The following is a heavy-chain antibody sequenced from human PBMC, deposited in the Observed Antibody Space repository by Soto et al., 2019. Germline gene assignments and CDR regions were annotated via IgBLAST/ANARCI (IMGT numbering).Heavy chain of an antibody. CDR2: IKQDGSER. D-gene: IGHD2-15*01. V-gene: IGHV3-7*01. CDR3: ARDEAYCSGGSCYPQANFDY. Sequence: GGSLRLSCAASGFTFSSYWMSWVRQAPGKGLEWVANIKQDGSERYYVDSVKGRFTISRDNAKNSLYLQMNSLRAEDTAVYYCARDEAYCSGGSCYPQANFDYWGQGTLVTVSS. CDR1: GFTFSSYW. J-gene: IGHJ4*02.